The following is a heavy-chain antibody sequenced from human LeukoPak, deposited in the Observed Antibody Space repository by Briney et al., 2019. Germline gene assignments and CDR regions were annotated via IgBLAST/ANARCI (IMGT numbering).Heavy chain of an antibody. V-gene: IGHV1-69*13. Sequence: ASVKVSCKASGYTFTSYGISWVRQAPGQGLEWMGGIIPIFGTSNYAQKFQGRVTITADESTSTAYMELSSLRSEDTAVYYCVAVASRADYWGQGTLVTVSS. D-gene: IGHD6-19*01. CDR2: IIPIFGTS. CDR1: GYTFTSYG. J-gene: IGHJ4*02. CDR3: VAVASRADY.